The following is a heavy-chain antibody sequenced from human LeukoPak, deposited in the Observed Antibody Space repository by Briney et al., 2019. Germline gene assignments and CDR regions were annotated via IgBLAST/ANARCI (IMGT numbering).Heavy chain of an antibody. CDR1: GFTFSSYG. D-gene: IGHD3-3*01. V-gene: IGHV3-30*02. Sequence: AGGSLRLSCAASGFTFSSYGMHWVRQAPGKGLEWVAFIRYDGSNKYYADSVKGRFTISRDNSKNTLYLQMNSLRAEDTAVYYCAKDPYDFWPLETPSYYMDVWGKGTTVTVSS. CDR2: IRYDGSNK. CDR3: AKDPYDFWPLETPSYYMDV. J-gene: IGHJ6*03.